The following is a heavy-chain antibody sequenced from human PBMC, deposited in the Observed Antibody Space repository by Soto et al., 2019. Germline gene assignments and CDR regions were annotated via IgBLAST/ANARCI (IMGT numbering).Heavy chain of an antibody. CDR1: GFSFTRYS. V-gene: IGHV3-21*01. Sequence: PGVSLRCSCAASGFSFTRYSVNRVRQAPGKRLEWVSSNSNTTNYIYYADSMKGRFSVSRDNAKNSVYLEMNSLSAEDTAVYYCARESEDLTSNFDYWGQGTLVTVS. J-gene: IGHJ4*02. CDR3: ARESEDLTSNFDY. CDR2: NSNTTNYI.